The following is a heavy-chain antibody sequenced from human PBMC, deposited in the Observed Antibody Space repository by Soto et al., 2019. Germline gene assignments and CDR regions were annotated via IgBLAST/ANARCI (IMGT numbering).Heavy chain of an antibody. J-gene: IGHJ3*02. CDR2: INAGNGNT. CDR1: GYTFTSYA. CDR3: ARDLLPTISDYYDSSGDYPDAFDI. D-gene: IGHD3-22*01. Sequence: VKVSCKASGYTFTSYAMHWVRQAPGQRLEWMGWINAGNGNTKYSQKFQGRVTITRDTSASTAYMELSSLRSEDTAVYYCARDLLPTISDYYDSSGDYPDAFDIWGQGTMVTVSS. V-gene: IGHV1-3*01.